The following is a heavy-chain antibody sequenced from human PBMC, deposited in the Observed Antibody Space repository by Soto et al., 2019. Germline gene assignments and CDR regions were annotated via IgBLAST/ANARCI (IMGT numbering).Heavy chain of an antibody. V-gene: IGHV1-3*01. J-gene: IGHJ6*02. CDR3: AREGGYDFWSGYLRTYYYYGMDV. D-gene: IGHD3-3*01. Sequence: GASVKVSCKASGYTFTSYAIHWVRPAPRQRVEWMGWINAGNGNTKYSQKFQGRVTITRDTSASTAYMELSSLRSEDTAVYYCAREGGYDFWSGYLRTYYYYGMDVWGQGTTVTVSS. CDR1: GYTFTSYA. CDR2: INAGNGNT.